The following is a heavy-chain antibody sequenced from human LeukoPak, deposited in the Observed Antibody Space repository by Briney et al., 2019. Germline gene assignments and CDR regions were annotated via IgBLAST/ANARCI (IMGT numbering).Heavy chain of an antibody. V-gene: IGHV1-2*02. CDR2: INPNSDGT. CDR1: GYTFTAYN. Sequence: ASVKVSCKASGYTFTAYNIHWVRQAPGQGVEWMGWINPNSDGTKFAQKFQGRVTMTRDTSISTAYMELFSLTSDDTAVYYCARPGYSGNYPIDCWGQGTLVTVSS. J-gene: IGHJ4*02. CDR3: ARPGYSGNYPIDC. D-gene: IGHD1-26*01.